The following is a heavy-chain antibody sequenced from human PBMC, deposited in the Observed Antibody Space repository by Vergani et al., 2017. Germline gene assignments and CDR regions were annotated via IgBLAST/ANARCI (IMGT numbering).Heavy chain of an antibody. Sequence: QVQLQESGPGLVKPSQTLSLTCTVSGGSISSGGYYWSWIRQHPGKGLEWIGYIYYSGSTYYNPSLKSRVTISVDTSKNQFSLKLSSVTAADTAVYYCARLARLRYCSGGSCYYYYGMDVWGQGTTVTVSS. CDR2: IYYSGST. CDR3: ARLARLRYCSGGSCYYYYGMDV. V-gene: IGHV4-31*03. CDR1: GGSISSGGYY. J-gene: IGHJ6*02. D-gene: IGHD2-15*01.